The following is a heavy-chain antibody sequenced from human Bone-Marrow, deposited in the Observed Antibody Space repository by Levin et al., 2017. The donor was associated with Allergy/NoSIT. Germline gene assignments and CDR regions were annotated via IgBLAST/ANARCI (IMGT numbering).Heavy chain of an antibody. CDR1: GGSISSSSYY. Sequence: SCTVSGGSISSSSYYWGWIRQPPGKGLEWIGNIFYSGSTYYNPSLKSRVTISVDTSKNQFSLRLSSVTAADTAVYYCARYLTFGWFDPWGQGTLVTVSS. V-gene: IGHV4-39*01. CDR2: IFYSGST. J-gene: IGHJ5*02. CDR3: ARYLTFGWFDP. D-gene: IGHD2/OR15-2a*01.